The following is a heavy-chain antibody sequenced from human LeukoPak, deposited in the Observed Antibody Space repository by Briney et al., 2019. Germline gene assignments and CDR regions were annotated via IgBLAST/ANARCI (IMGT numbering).Heavy chain of an antibody. Sequence: SVKVSCKASGGTFSSYAISWVRQAPGQGLEWMGGIIPIFDKTSYAQKFQDRVTITADESTSTAYMELSSLRSEDTAMYYCARQDPGHGFFYDMDVWGQGTTVTVSS. D-gene: IGHD3-10*01. CDR1: GGTFSSYA. V-gene: IGHV1-69*13. CDR3: ARQDPGHGFFYDMDV. J-gene: IGHJ6*02. CDR2: IIPIFDKT.